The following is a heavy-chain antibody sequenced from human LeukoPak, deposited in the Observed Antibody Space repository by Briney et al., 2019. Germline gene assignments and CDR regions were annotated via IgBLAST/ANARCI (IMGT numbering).Heavy chain of an antibody. D-gene: IGHD3-3*01. Sequence: SETLSLTCTVSGGSISSHYWSWLRQPPGKGLEWIGYIYYSGSTNYNPSLKSRVTISVDTSKNQFSLKLSSVTAADTAVYYCARVRDYDFWSGYYYYFDYWGQGTLVTVSS. V-gene: IGHV4-59*11. J-gene: IGHJ4*02. CDR1: GGSISSHY. CDR3: ARVRDYDFWSGYYYYFDY. CDR2: IYYSGST.